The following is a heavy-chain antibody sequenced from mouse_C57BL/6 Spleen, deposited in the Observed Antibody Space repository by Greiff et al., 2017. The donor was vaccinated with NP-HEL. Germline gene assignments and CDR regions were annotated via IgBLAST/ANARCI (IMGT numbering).Heavy chain of an antibody. Sequence: QVQLKQPGAELVKPGASVKLSCKASGYTFTSYWMHWVKQRPGQGLEWIGMIHPNSGSTNYNEKFKSKATLTVDKSSSTAYMQLSSLTSEDSAVYYCAREDDGYPGTYWGQGTLVTVSA. CDR3: AREDDGYPGTY. J-gene: IGHJ3*01. CDR1: GYTFTSYW. V-gene: IGHV1-64*01. CDR2: IHPNSGST. D-gene: IGHD2-3*01.